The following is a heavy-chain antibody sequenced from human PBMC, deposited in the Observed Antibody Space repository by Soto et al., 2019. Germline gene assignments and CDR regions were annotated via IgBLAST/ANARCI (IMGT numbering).Heavy chain of an antibody. CDR1: GFTYSSYA. CDR3: ARGGDIVVVVAADGAFDI. J-gene: IGHJ3*02. D-gene: IGHD2-15*01. V-gene: IGHV3-30-3*01. Sequence: QVQLVESGGGVVQPGRSLRLSCAASGFTYSSYAMHWVRQAPGKGLEWLAVISYDGSNKYYADSVKGRFTISRDNSKNTLYLQMNSLRAEDTAVYYCARGGDIVVVVAADGAFDIWGQGTMVTVSS. CDR2: ISYDGSNK.